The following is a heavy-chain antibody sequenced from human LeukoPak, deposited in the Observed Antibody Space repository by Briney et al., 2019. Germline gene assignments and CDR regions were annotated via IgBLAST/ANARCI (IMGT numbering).Heavy chain of an antibody. CDR2: IDRSGTYT. D-gene: IGHD6-19*01. V-gene: IGHV3-11*06. CDR3: ARDIAVGPICTDY. Sequence: GGSLRLSCAASGFTVSDYYMSWLRQAPGKGLEWVSYIDRSGTYTYYADSVKGRFTISRDNAKNSLYLQMNSLRAEDTAVYYRARDIAVGPICTDYWGEGTLVTVSS. J-gene: IGHJ4*02. CDR1: GFTVSDYY.